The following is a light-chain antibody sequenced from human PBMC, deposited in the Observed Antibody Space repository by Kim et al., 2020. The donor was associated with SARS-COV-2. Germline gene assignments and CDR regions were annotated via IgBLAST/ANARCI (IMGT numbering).Light chain of an antibody. CDR1: QSISSY. V-gene: IGKV3-11*01. CDR2: DAS. CDR3: QQRSRWPIT. Sequence: LSPGERATLSCRASQSISSYLAWYQQKPGQAPRLLIYDASSRATGIPARFTGSGSGTDFTLTISSLEPEDFAVYYCQQRSRWPITFGQGTRLEIK. J-gene: IGKJ5*01.